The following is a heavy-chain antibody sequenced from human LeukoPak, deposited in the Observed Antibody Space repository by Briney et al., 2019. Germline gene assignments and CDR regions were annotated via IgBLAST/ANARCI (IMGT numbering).Heavy chain of an antibody. Sequence: GASVKVSCKASGYTFTDHYIHWVRQAPGQGLEWMGWINPNSGGTNYALKFQGRVTMTRDKSISTAYMELSRLRSDDTAVYYCVRSTHYYDNSGFAYHYFYYMDVWGTGTTVTVSS. D-gene: IGHD3-22*01. V-gene: IGHV1-2*02. CDR3: VRSTHYYDNSGFAYHYFYYMDV. CDR2: INPNSGGT. J-gene: IGHJ6*03. CDR1: GYTFTDHY.